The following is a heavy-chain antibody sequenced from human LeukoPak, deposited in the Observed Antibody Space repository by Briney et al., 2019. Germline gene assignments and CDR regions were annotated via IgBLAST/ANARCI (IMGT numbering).Heavy chain of an antibody. D-gene: IGHD4-17*01. V-gene: IGHV4-34*01. Sequence: TSETLSLTCAVYGGSFSGYYWSWIRQPPGKGLEWIGEINHSGSTNHSPSLKSRVTTSVDTSKNQFSPKLSSVTAADTAVYYCARAGGSTVTTLNYYYYYYYYMDVWGKGTTVTVSS. CDR2: INHSGST. CDR1: GGSFSGYY. J-gene: IGHJ6*03. CDR3: ARAGGSTVTTLNYYYYYYYYMDV.